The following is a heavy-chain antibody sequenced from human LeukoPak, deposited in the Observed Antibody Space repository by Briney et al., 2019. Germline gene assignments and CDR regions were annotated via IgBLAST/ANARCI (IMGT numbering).Heavy chain of an antibody. V-gene: IGHV1-2*02. Sequence: GASVKVSCKASGYTFTGYYMHWVRQAPGQGLEWMGWINPKSGGTNYAQKFQGRVTMTRDTSISTANMELSRLRSDDTAVYYCASLYGSGDFDYWGQGTLVTVSS. J-gene: IGHJ4*02. D-gene: IGHD3-10*01. CDR2: INPKSGGT. CDR1: GYTFTGYY. CDR3: ASLYGSGDFDY.